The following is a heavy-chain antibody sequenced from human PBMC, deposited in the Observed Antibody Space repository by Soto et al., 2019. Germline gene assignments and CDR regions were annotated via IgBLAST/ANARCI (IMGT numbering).Heavy chain of an antibody. CDR1: GFTFSSYG. CDR3: AKGRGYYYDSSGTGYYYYGMDV. Sequence: QVQLVESGGGVVQPGRSLRLSCAASGFTFSSYGMHWVRQAPGKGLEWVAVISYDGSNKYYADSVKGRFTISRDNSKNTLYLQMNSLRAEDTAVYYCAKGRGYYYDSSGTGYYYYGMDVWGQGTTVTVSS. CDR2: ISYDGSNK. D-gene: IGHD3-22*01. V-gene: IGHV3-30*18. J-gene: IGHJ6*02.